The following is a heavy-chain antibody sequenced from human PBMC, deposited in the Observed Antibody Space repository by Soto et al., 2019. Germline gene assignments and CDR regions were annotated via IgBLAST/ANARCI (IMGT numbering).Heavy chain of an antibody. CDR1: GYTFTNYW. CDR2: IYPGDSDT. Sequence: GASLKISCKGSGYTFTNYWIGWVRQMPGKGPEWMGIIYPGDSDTKYNTSFQGQVTISADNSITPTYLQWSSLTASYTAIYYCAASIFYYGMDVWGQGTTVTVSS. J-gene: IGHJ6*02. CDR3: AASIFYYGMDV. V-gene: IGHV5-51*01.